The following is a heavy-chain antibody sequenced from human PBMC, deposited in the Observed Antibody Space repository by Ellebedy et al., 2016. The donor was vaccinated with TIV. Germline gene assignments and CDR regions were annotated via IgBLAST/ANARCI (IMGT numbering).Heavy chain of an antibody. CDR2: IRVYNGDS. V-gene: IGHV1-18*01. Sequence: ASVKVSCXASGDTFTTYGISWVRQAPGQGLEWMGWIRVYNGDSNYAQKLQGRVSLTTDTSTSTAYMELRSLGSDDTAVYYCAAAYCGGDCYGTYYYNYGMDVWGHGTTVTVSS. CDR1: GDTFTTYG. D-gene: IGHD2-21*02. J-gene: IGHJ6*02. CDR3: AAAYCGGDCYGTYYYNYGMDV.